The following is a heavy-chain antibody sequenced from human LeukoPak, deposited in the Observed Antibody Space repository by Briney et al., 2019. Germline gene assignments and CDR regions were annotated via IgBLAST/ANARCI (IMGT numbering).Heavy chain of an antibody. CDR2: IYYSGST. Sequence: SETLSLTCTVSGGSISSYYWSWIRQLPGKGLEWVGYIYYSGSTNYNPSLKSRVTISVDTSKNQFSLKLSSVTGADTAVYYCARHQVLVNTAMIIAFDFWGPGTLVTVSS. CDR3: ARHQVLVNTAMIIAFDF. V-gene: IGHV4-59*08. D-gene: IGHD5-18*01. J-gene: IGHJ4*02. CDR1: GGSISSYY.